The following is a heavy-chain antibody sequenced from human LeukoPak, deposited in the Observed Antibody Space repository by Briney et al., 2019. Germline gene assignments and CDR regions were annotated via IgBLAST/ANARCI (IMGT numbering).Heavy chain of an antibody. CDR1: GFTFSSYA. D-gene: IGHD6-13*01. CDR2: ISSSSSYV. CDR3: ARDRGSSTGLDY. V-gene: IGHV3-21*01. Sequence: GGSLRLSCAASGFTFSSYAMHWVRQAPGKGLEWVSSISSSSSYVYYADSVKGRFTISRDNAKNSLYLQMNSLRAEDTAVYYCARDRGSSTGLDYWGQGTLVTVSS. J-gene: IGHJ4*02.